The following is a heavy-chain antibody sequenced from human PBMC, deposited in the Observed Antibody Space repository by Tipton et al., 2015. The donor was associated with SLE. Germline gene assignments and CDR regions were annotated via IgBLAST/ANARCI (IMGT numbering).Heavy chain of an antibody. V-gene: IGHV4-39*07. J-gene: IGHJ5*02. D-gene: IGHD5-12*01. CDR3: AKDESEEVAADWFDP. Sequence: TLSLTCAVSGGSINRSPYYWAWIRQSPGKGLEWIASIYYNGNTYYNPSLKSRLTISEDTSKNQFSLKLSSVTAADTAVYYCAKDESEEVAADWFDPRGQGILVTVSS. CDR2: IYYNGNT. CDR1: GGSINRSPYY.